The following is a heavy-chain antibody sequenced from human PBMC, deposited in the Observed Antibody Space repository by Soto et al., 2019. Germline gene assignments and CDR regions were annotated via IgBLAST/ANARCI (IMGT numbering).Heavy chain of an antibody. J-gene: IGHJ4*02. CDR1: GFTFSSYS. D-gene: IGHD6-19*01. CDR3: ARIGFPVKEWLVLFYADY. V-gene: IGHV3-21*01. Sequence: GGSLRLSCAASGFTFSSYSMNWVRQAPGKGLEWVSSISSSSSYIYYADSVKGRFTISRENAKNSLYLQMNSLRAEDTAGYYCARIGFPVKEWLVLFYADYWGQGTLVTVSS. CDR2: ISSSSSYI.